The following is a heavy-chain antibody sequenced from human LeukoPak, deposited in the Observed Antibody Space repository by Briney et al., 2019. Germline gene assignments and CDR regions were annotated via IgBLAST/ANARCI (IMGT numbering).Heavy chain of an antibody. D-gene: IGHD2-15*01. V-gene: IGHV3-7*01. CDR3: SRDPYSSGGYGAFDM. J-gene: IGHJ3*02. CDR2: IKQDESDK. Sequence: GGSLRLSCVASEFIFSNYWMSWVRQAPGKGLEWVANIKQDESDKECVDSVKGRFTISRDNAKNSLYLQMNSLRAEDTAVYYCSRDPYSSGGYGAFDMWGQGTMVTVSS. CDR1: EFIFSNYW.